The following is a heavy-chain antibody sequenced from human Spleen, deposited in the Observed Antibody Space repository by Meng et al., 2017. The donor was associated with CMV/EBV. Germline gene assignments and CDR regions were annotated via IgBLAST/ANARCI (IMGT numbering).Heavy chain of an antibody. D-gene: IGHD2-2*01. CDR2: ISAYNGNT. CDR3: ARGYEGYCSSTSCYSENDY. Sequence: ASVKVSCKASGYTFTSYGISWVRQAPGQGLEWMGWISAYNGNTNYAQKLQGRVTMTTDTSTSTAYMELRSLRSDDTAVDYRARGYEGYCSSTSCYSENDYWGQGTLVTVSS. J-gene: IGHJ4*02. CDR1: GYTFTSYG. V-gene: IGHV1-18*01.